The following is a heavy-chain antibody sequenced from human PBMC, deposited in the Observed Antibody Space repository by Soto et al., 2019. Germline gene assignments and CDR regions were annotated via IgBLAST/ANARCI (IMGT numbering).Heavy chain of an antibody. D-gene: IGHD3-9*01. Sequence: SGPTRVNPTQTLTLTCTFSGFSLSTSGKCVSWIRQPPGKALEWLARIDWDDDKYYSTSLKTRLTISKDTSKNQVVLTMTNMDPVDTATYYCARITDDYDILTGYSYGGWFDPWGQGTLVTVSS. CDR3: ARITDDYDILTGYSYGGWFDP. CDR2: IDWDDDK. CDR1: GFSLSTSGKC. J-gene: IGHJ5*02. V-gene: IGHV2-70*11.